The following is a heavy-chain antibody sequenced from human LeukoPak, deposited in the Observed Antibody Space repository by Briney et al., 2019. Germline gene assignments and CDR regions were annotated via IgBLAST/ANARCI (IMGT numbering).Heavy chain of an antibody. Sequence: PSQTLSLTCSISGDSVSSKSAAWNWLRQSPSRGLEWLGRTYYRSKWYNEYAVSVKSRITVKADTSKNQFSMQLNSVTPEDTAVYYCASTHGPIDHWGQGSLVTVSS. CDR2: TYYRSKWYN. CDR3: ASTHGPIDH. J-gene: IGHJ5*02. V-gene: IGHV6-1*01. D-gene: IGHD2-8*01. CDR1: GDSVSSKSAA.